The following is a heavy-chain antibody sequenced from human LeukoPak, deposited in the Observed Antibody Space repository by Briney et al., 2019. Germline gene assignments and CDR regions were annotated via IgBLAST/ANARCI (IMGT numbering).Heavy chain of an antibody. CDR2: ISNSGSTK. D-gene: IGHD3-16*01. V-gene: IGHV3-48*03. Sequence: GGSLRLSCAASGFTFSNCEMNWVRQAPGKGLEWVSYISNSGSTKYYADSVKGRFTISRDNAKNSLYLQMNSLRVEDTAVYYCAKNGGPHGMDVWGQGTTVTVSS. J-gene: IGHJ6*02. CDR3: AKNGGPHGMDV. CDR1: GFTFSNCE.